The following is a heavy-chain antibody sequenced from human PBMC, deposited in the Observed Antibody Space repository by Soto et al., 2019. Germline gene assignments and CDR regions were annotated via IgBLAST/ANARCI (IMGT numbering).Heavy chain of an antibody. CDR3: AREGGDGIDY. CDR2: IYYSGST. D-gene: IGHD3-16*01. J-gene: IGHJ4*02. CDR1: GGSIRSGIHY. V-gene: IGHV4-31*03. Sequence: LSLTCTVSGGSIRSGIHYWSWIRQHPGKGLEWIGYIYYSGSTYYNPSLKSRITISISTSKNQFSLKLTSVTAADTAVYYCAREGGDGIDYWGQGTLVTVSS.